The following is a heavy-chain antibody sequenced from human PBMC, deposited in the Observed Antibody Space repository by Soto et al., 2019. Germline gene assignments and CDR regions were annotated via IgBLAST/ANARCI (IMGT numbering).Heavy chain of an antibody. Sequence: SETLSLTCVASGGSVSSGGHSWSWIRQSPGQGLEWIGDIYHTGTTNYNPSLQSRVSLSVDKSKNEFSLNLTSVTAADTAVYYCARDGPLIAGLSDYWGLGSLVTVSS. CDR2: IYHTGTT. D-gene: IGHD6-13*01. CDR3: ARDGPLIAGLSDY. V-gene: IGHV4-30-2*06. CDR1: GGSVSSGGHS. J-gene: IGHJ4*02.